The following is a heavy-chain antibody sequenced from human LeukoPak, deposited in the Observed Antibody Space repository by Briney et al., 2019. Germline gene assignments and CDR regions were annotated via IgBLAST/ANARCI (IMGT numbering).Heavy chain of an antibody. Sequence: SVKVSCTASGGTFSSYAISWVRQAPGQGLEWMGGIIPIFGTANYAQKFQGRVTITADESTSTAYMELSSLRSEDTAVYYCARDCSSTSCYLDYYYYGMDVWGQGTTVTVSS. CDR2: IIPIFGTA. CDR1: GGTFSSYA. D-gene: IGHD2-2*01. J-gene: IGHJ6*02. V-gene: IGHV1-69*13. CDR3: ARDCSSTSCYLDYYYYGMDV.